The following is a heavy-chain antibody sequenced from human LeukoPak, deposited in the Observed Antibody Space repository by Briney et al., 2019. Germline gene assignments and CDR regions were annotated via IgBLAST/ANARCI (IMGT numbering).Heavy chain of an antibody. CDR1: GDSISSGDYY. CDR3: ARGNLTPSGFVCHFEL. CDR2: THYSGNA. Sequence: PSETLALTCTVSGDSISSGDYYCSWIRQHPGKGLELIGYTHYSGNAYYNPSLKSQVTISVDTSKSQFSLKLSSVTAADTAVYYCARGNLTPSGFVCHFELWGRGTLVTVSS. D-gene: IGHD3-3*01. V-gene: IGHV4-31*01. J-gene: IGHJ2*01.